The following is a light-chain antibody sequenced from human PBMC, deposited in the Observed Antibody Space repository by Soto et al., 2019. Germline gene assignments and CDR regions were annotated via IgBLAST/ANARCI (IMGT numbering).Light chain of an antibody. Sequence: EIVLTQAPDTLSFSPGERATLSCRASQSVIDNYVEWYQQQPGQAPTLLIHGASWRATAIPDRFSGSGSGTDFTLTISRLEPEDFAVYYCQQYGSSPTLGQGTKVDIK. CDR1: QSVIDNY. V-gene: IGKV3-20*01. J-gene: IGKJ1*01. CDR2: GAS. CDR3: QQYGSSPT.